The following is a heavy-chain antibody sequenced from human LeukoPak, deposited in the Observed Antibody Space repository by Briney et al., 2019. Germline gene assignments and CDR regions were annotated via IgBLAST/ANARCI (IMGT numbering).Heavy chain of an antibody. CDR1: GFTFDDYA. CDR3: AKDRATSGFDAFDI. V-gene: IGHV3-9*03. J-gene: IGHJ3*02. Sequence: PGGSLRLSCAASGFTFDDYAMHWVRQAPGKGLEWVSGISWNSGSIGYADSVKGRFTISRDNAKNSLYLQMNSLRAEDMALYYCAKDRATSGFDAFDIWGHGTMVTVSS. D-gene: IGHD1-26*01. CDR2: ISWNSGSI.